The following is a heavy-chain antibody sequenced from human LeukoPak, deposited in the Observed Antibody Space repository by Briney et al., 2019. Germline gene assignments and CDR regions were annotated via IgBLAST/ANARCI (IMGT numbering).Heavy chain of an antibody. J-gene: IGHJ4*02. CDR1: GFTFKIYW. D-gene: IGHD5-12*01. Sequence: GGSLRLSCAVSGFTFKIYWMHWGRQAPGKGLEGVAVISYDASNKYYADSVKGRFTISRDNSKNTLYLQMNSLRAEDTAVFYCARDHPNTRFFQVATIIDYWGQGTLVTVSS. CDR2: ISYDASNK. CDR3: ARDHPNTRFFQVATIIDY. V-gene: IGHV3-30-3*01.